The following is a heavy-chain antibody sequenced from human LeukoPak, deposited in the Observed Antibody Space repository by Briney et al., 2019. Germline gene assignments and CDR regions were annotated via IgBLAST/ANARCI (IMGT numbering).Heavy chain of an antibody. V-gene: IGHV4-4*07. CDR1: GGSISSYY. CDR3: ARETRSSLGACSSASCPTYFDV. Sequence: PSETLSLTCTVSGGSISSYYWTWIRQPAGKGLEWIGRMYTSGSTNCNPSLKSRVSISVDKSKNQFSLKLSSVTAADTAVYYCARETRSSLGACSSASCPTYFDVWGRGTLVTVSS. J-gene: IGHJ2*01. D-gene: IGHD2-2*01. CDR2: MYTSGST.